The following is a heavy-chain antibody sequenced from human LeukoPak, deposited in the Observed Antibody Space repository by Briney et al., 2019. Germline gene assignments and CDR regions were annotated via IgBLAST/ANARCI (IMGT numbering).Heavy chain of an antibody. CDR3: ARDLEMATITGDY. D-gene: IGHD5-24*01. V-gene: IGHV3-20*04. J-gene: IGHJ4*02. CDR1: GFTFSTYW. Sequence: GGSLRLSCAASGFTFSTYWMSWVRQAPGKGLEWVSGINWNGGSTGYADSVKGRFTISRDHAKNSLYLQMNSLRAEDTALYYCARDLEMATITGDYWGQGTLVTVSS. CDR2: INWNGGST.